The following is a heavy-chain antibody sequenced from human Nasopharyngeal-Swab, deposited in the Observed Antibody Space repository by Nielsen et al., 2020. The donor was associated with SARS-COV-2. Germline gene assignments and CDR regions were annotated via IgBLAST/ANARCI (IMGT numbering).Heavy chain of an antibody. CDR3: ATDFAVVVAATLGY. D-gene: IGHD2-15*01. CDR1: GYAFTKYG. V-gene: IGHV1-24*01. CDR2: FDPEDGET. Sequence: ASVKVSCKASGYAFTKYGISWVRQAPGKGLEWMGGFDPEDGETIYAQKFQGRVTMTEDTSTDTAYMELSSLRSEDTAVYYCATDFAVVVAATLGYWGQGTLVTVSS. J-gene: IGHJ4*02.